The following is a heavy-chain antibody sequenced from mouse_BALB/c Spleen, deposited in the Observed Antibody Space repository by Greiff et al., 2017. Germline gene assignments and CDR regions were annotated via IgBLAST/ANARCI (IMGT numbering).Heavy chain of an antibody. CDR1: GYSITSGDY. CDR2: ISYDGSN. J-gene: IGHJ1*01. Sequence: EVQLQESGPGLVKPSQSLSLTCSVTGYSITSGDYWNWIRQLPGNKLEWMGYISYDGSNNYNPSHTNRISITRDTSKNQFFLKLNSVTTEDTATYYCARVYDGYNVPYWYFDVWGAGTSVTVSS. V-gene: IGHV3-6*02. D-gene: IGHD2-3*01. CDR3: ARVYDGYNVPYWYFDV.